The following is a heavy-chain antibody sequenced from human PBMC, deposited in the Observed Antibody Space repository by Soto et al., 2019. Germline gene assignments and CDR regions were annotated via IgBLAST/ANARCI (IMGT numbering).Heavy chain of an antibody. D-gene: IGHD6-13*01. V-gene: IGHV1-8*01. J-gene: IGHJ4*02. Sequence: QVQLVQSGAEVTKPGASVKVSCKASGYSFTSYDIKWVRQATGQGLEWMGWMNTNSGNTGYAQTSQGRVTMTRNTSMSKAYFERSSLRSHDTALDYGPVLEGSSWTQFELWGQVALVSVAS. CDR2: MNTNSGNT. CDR1: GYSFTSYD. CDR3: PVLEGSSWTQFEL.